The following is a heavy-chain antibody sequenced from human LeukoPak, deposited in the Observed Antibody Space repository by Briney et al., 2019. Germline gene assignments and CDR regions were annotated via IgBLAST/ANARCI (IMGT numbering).Heavy chain of an antibody. Sequence: GGSLRLSCAASGFTFSSYGMHWVRQAPGKGLEWVAFIRYDGSNKYYADSVKGRFTISRDNSKNTLYLQMNSLRAEDTAMYYCARDPVAAAQRGYFDYWGQGTLVTVSS. CDR2: IRYDGSNK. V-gene: IGHV3-30*02. CDR3: ARDPVAAAQRGYFDY. D-gene: IGHD6-13*01. CDR1: GFTFSSYG. J-gene: IGHJ4*02.